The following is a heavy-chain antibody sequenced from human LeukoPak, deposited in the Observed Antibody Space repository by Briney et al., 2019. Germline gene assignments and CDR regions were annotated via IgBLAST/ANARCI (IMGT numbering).Heavy chain of an antibody. Sequence: SETLSLTCTVSGGSISNSNYYWGWVRRPPGKGLEWIGTIYYNGATQYNPSLKSRVAISVDTSKNQFSLRLTSVTATDAAMYYCAKELRIPALADTGDYWGQGTPVTVSS. CDR3: AKELRIPALADTGDY. CDR1: GGSISNSNYY. CDR2: IYYNGAT. J-gene: IGHJ4*02. D-gene: IGHD6-19*01. V-gene: IGHV4-39*01.